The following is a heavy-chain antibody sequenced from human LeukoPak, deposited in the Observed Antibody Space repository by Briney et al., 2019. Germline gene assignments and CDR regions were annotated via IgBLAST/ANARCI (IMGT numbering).Heavy chain of an antibody. CDR3: GRAFSQGVWDV. D-gene: IGHD2-8*01. J-gene: IGHJ6*02. CDR1: GGSISSYY. CDR2: IYYSGST. V-gene: IGHV4-59*01. Sequence: SETLSLTCTVSGGSISSYYWSWIRQPPGKGLEWIGYIYYSGSTNYNPSLKSRVTISVDTSKNQFSQKLSSVTAADTAVYYCGRAFSQGVWDVWGQGTTVTVSS.